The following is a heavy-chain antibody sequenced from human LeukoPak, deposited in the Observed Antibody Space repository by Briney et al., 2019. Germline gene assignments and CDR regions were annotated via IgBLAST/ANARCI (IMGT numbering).Heavy chain of an antibody. CDR3: TREAIPALRPLDS. Sequence: PGGSLRLSCTASGFNFVDYAISWVRQAPGKGPEWIGFIRSKAYGGTTEFAASVKGRFTISRDDSKSIVYVQMNSLKSEDTAVYYCTREAIPALRPLDSWGQGTLVTVSS. CDR1: GFNFVDYA. J-gene: IGHJ5*01. V-gene: IGHV3-49*04. D-gene: IGHD2-2*01. CDR2: IRSKAYGGTT.